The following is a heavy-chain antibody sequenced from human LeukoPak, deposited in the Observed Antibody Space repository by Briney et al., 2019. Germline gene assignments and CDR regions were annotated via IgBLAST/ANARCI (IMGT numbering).Heavy chain of an antibody. CDR1: SYTFTSYG. CDR2: ISACNGNT. D-gene: IGHD2-15*01. V-gene: IGHV1-18*01. CDR3: ARDSEDCSGGSCYYLKVNCFDP. Sequence: ASVKVSCNASSYTFTSYGISWVRQAPGQGLEWMGWISACNGNTNYAQKLQGRVTMTTDTSTSTAYMELRSLRSDDTAVYYCARDSEDCSGGSCYYLKVNCFDPWGQGTLVTVSS. J-gene: IGHJ5*02.